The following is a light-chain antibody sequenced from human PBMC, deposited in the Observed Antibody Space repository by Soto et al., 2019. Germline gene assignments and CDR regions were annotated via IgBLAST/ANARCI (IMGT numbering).Light chain of an antibody. CDR1: QTISSNY. V-gene: IGKV3-20*01. Sequence: ESVLTQSPGTLSLSPGERATLSCRASQTISSNYLTWYQQKPGQAPRLLIYGASTRATGIPERFSGSGSGTDFTLIISRLEPEDFAVYYCQQYGNSLRTFGQGTKVEVK. CDR3: QQYGNSLRT. CDR2: GAS. J-gene: IGKJ1*01.